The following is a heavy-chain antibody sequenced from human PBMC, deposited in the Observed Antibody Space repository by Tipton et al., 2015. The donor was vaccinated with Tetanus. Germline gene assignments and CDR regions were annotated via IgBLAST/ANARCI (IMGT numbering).Heavy chain of an antibody. Sequence: RSLRLSCAASGFTFSSYGMHWVRQAPGKGLEWVAVISYDGSNKYYADSVKGRFTISRDNSKNTLYLQMNSLRAEDTAVYYCAKDLSPRDYSNYAKYFDNWGQGTLVTVSS. CDR1: GFTFSSYG. CDR2: ISYDGSNK. V-gene: IGHV3-30*18. J-gene: IGHJ4*02. D-gene: IGHD4-11*01. CDR3: AKDLSPRDYSNYAKYFDN.